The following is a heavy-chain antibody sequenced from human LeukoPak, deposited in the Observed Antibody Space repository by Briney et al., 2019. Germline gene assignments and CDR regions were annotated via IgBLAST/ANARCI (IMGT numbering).Heavy chain of an antibody. J-gene: IGHJ4*02. CDR1: GYSFTSYW. CDR2: IYPGDSDT. CDR3: AGHRPAYSSSWRSDFDY. V-gene: IGHV5-51*01. Sequence: GGSLRLFCKGSGYSFTSYWIGWVRQMPGKGLEWMGIIYPGDSDTRYSPSFQGQVTISADKSINTAYLQWSSLKASDTAMYFCAGHRPAYSSSWRSDFDYWGQGTLVTVSS. D-gene: IGHD6-6*01.